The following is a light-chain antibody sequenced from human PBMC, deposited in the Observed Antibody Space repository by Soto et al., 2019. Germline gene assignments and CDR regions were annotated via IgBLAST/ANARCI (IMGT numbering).Light chain of an antibody. CDR3: QQYVSTPPFT. J-gene: IGKJ2*01. V-gene: IGKV1-5*03. CDR2: KAS. CDR1: QTISSW. Sequence: DIQMTQSPSTLSGSVGDRVTITCRASQTISSWLAWYQQKPGKAPKLLIYKASTLKSGVPSRFSGSGSGTEFTLTISSLQPDDFAVYYCQQYVSTPPFTFGQGTKVDIK.